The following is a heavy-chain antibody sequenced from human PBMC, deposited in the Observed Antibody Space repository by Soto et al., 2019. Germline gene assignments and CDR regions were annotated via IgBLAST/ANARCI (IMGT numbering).Heavy chain of an antibody. J-gene: IGHJ4*02. CDR1: GFTFSSYG. V-gene: IGHV3-33*01. CDR2: IWYDGSNK. CDR3: ARSLSGYDSHFDY. D-gene: IGHD5-12*01. Sequence: QVQLVESGGGVVQPGRSLRLSCAASGFTFSSYGMHWVRQAPGKGLEWVAVIWYDGSNKYYADSVKGRFTISRDNSKNTLYLQMNSLRAEDTAVYYCARSLSGYDSHFDYWGQGTLVTVSS.